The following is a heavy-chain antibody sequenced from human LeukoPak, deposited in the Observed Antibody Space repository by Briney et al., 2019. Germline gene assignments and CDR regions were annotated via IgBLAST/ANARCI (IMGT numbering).Heavy chain of an antibody. CDR1: GGSFSGYY. Sequence: SETLSLTCAVYGGSFSGYYWSWIRQPPGKGLEWIGEINHSGSTNYNPSLKSRVTISVDTSKNQFSLKLSSVTAADTAVYYCARDFMVWGQGTPVTVSS. V-gene: IGHV4-34*01. D-gene: IGHD3-10*01. CDR2: INHSGST. J-gene: IGHJ4*02. CDR3: ARDFMV.